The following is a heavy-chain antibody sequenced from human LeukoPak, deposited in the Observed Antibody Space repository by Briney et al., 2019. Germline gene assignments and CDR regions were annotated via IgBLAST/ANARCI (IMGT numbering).Heavy chain of an antibody. D-gene: IGHD2-21*01. CDR3: ARDRAMIAFAP. CDR2: INPSGGST. J-gene: IGHJ5*02. Sequence: GASVKVSCKASGYTFTSYYIHWVRQAPGQGLEWMGMINPSGGSTSYAQRFQGRVTMTRDTSTSTVYMELSSLRSEDTAVYYCARDRAMIAFAPWGLGTLVTVSS. CDR1: GYTFTSYY. V-gene: IGHV1-46*01.